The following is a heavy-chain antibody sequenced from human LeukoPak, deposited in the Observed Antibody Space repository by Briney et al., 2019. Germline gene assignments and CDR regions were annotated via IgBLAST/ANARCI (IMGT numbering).Heavy chain of an antibody. D-gene: IGHD5-24*01. CDR1: GFTSNNYY. CDR3: ARSVDVDY. Sequence: GGSLRLSCAASGFTSNNYYMSWVRQAPGKGLECVSCISSSSSTIYYADSVKGRFTISRDKAKNSLYLQMNALRAEDTAVYYCARSVDVDYWGQGILVTVSP. CDR2: ISSSSSTI. J-gene: IGHJ4*02. V-gene: IGHV3-48*01.